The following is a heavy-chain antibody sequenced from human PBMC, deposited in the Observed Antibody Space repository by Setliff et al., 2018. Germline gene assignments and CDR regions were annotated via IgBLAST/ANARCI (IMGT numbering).Heavy chain of an antibody. V-gene: IGHV4-34*01. D-gene: IGHD3-10*01. CDR2: INDRGST. CDR1: GGSFSGYF. J-gene: IGHJ6*03. CDR3: ARQPSSGSYYNPRPYYYFYMDV. Sequence: PSETLSLTCAVYGGSFSGYFWSWIRQSPGRGLEWIGEINDRGSTHYNPSLKSRVTISVDTSKNQFSLNLRSVTAADTAVYYCARQPSSGSYYNPRPYYYFYMDVWGKGTQVTVSS.